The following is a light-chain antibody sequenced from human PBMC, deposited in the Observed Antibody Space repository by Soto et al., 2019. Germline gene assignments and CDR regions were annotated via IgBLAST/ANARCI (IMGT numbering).Light chain of an antibody. J-gene: IGKJ1*01. V-gene: IGKV3-20*01. CDR1: QSVSSGY. Sequence: EIGLTQSPGTLSLSAGERATVSCRASQSVSSGYLAWYQQKPGQAPRLLIYGASSRATGIPDRFSGSGSGTEFTLTISSLQSEDIAVYYCQQYNKWPQTFGQGTKVDIK. CDR3: QQYNKWPQT. CDR2: GAS.